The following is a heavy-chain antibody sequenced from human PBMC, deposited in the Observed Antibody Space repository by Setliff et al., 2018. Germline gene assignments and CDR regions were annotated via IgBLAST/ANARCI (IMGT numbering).Heavy chain of an antibody. Sequence: SVKVSCKASGGTFSSYAISWVRQAPGQGLEWMGGIIPILGIANYAQKFQGRVTITADESTSTTYMELSSLRSEDTAVYYCARSVSTGPTPFYWYFDLWGRGTLVTAPQ. V-gene: IGHV1-69*10. CDR3: ARSVSTGPTPFYWYFDL. J-gene: IGHJ2*01. CDR2: IIPILGIA. D-gene: IGHD1-1*01. CDR1: GGTFSSYA.